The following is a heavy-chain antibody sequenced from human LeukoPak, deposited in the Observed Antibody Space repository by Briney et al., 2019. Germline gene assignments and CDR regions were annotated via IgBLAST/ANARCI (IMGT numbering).Heavy chain of an antibody. CDR1: GGSISSSSYY. D-gene: IGHD6-6*01. CDR3: ARQIETLAEYSSTYGMDV. Sequence: SETLSLTCTVSGGSISSSSYYWGWIRQPPGKGLEWIGSIYYSGSTYYNPSLKSRVTISVDTSKNQFSLKLGSVTAADTGVYYGARQIETLAEYSSTYGMDVWGQGTTVTVSS. CDR2: IYYSGST. J-gene: IGHJ6*02. V-gene: IGHV4-39*01.